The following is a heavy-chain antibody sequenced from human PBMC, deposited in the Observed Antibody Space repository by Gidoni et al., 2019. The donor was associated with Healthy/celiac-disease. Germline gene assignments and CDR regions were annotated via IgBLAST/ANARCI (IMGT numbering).Heavy chain of an antibody. Sequence: EVQLLESGGGLVQHGASLRLSWPSSGFTLSSYAMSWVRQAPGKGLEWVSGISDSGGSTNYADSVKGGFTISRDNSKNTLYLQMNSLRVDDTAVYYCAKDWGTVLVVVYFDHWGQGTLVTVSS. J-gene: IGHJ4*02. CDR2: ISDSGGST. CDR1: GFTLSSYA. CDR3: AKDWGTVLVVVYFDH. V-gene: IGHV3-23*01. D-gene: IGHD2-8*02.